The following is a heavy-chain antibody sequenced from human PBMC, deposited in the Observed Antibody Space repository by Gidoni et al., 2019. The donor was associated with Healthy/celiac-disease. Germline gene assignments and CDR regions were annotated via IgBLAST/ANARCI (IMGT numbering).Heavy chain of an antibody. D-gene: IGHD2-15*01. J-gene: IGHJ6*02. V-gene: IGHV3-9*01. CDR1: GFTFDDYA. CDR3: AKDYPSDEYCSGGSCYRWNYYYGMDV. Sequence: EVQLVESGGGLVQPGRSLRLSCAASGFTFDDYAMTWVRQAPGKGLEWVSGISWNSGSIGYADSVKGRFTISRDNAKNSLYLQMNSLRAEDTALYYCAKDYPSDEYCSGGSCYRWNYYYGMDVWGQGTTVTVSS. CDR2: ISWNSGSI.